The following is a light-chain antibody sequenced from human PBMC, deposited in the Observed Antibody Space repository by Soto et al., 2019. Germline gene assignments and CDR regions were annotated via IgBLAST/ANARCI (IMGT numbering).Light chain of an antibody. CDR2: EAS. CDR3: EDYSSSSGLT. CDR1: QSISSW. V-gene: IGKV1-5*03. J-gene: IGKJ4*01. Sequence: DILMTQSPSTLSASVGDRVTITSRASQSISSWLAWYQQKSGEAPKLLIYEASSLNSGVPSRFSGGGSATEFTLTISSLQHDDFATDYCEDYSSSSGLTFGGGTKVDIK.